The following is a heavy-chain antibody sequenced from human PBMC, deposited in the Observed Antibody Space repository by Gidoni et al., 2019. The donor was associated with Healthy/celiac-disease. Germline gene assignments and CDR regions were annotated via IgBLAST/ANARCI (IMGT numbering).Heavy chain of an antibody. CDR2: IYTSGST. CDR1: GGSISSGSYY. D-gene: IGHD1-1*01. V-gene: IGHV4-61*02. J-gene: IGHJ4*02. Sequence: QVQLQESGPGLVKPSQTLSLTCTVSGGSISSGSYYWSWIRQPAGKGLAWIWRIYTSGSTNYNPSLKSRVTISVDTSKNQFSLKLSSVTAADTAVYYCARDSPEPNRAFDYWGQGTLVTVSS. CDR3: ARDSPEPNRAFDY.